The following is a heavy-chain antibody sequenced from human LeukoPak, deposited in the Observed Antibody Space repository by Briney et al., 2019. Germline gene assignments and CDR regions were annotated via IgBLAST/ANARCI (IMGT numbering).Heavy chain of an antibody. CDR2: IYYSGST. CDR3: ARSYGDYITGAYAFDV. V-gene: IGHV4-59*08. D-gene: IGHD4-17*01. Sequence: SETLSLTCTVSGGSISNYYWSWIQQPPEKGLEWIGYIYYSGSTNYNPSLKSRLTISVDTSKNQFSLKLSSVTAADTAVYYCARSYGDYITGAYAFDVWGQGTMVTVSS. J-gene: IGHJ3*01. CDR1: GGSISNYY.